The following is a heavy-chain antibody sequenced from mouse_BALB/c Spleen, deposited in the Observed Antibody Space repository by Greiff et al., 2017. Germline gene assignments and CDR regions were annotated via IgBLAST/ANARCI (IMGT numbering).Heavy chain of an antibody. V-gene: IGHV14-1*02. CDR2: IDPENGNT. J-gene: IGHJ3*01. CDR1: GFNIKDYY. CDR3: ASRKTWFAY. Sequence: VQLQQSGAELVRPGALVKLSCKASGFNIKDYYMHWVKQRPEQGLEWIGWIDPENGNTIYDPKFQGKASITADTSSNTAYLQLSSLTSEDTAVYYCASRKTWFAYWGQGTLVTVSA.